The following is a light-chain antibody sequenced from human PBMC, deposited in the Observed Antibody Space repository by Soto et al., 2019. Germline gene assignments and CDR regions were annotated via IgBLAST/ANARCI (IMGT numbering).Light chain of an antibody. J-gene: IGKJ4*01. CDR1: QDISNY. CDR3: QQYDNLPLT. CDR2: EAS. V-gene: IGKV1-33*01. Sequence: DIQMTQSPSSLSSSVGDRVTITCQARQDISNYLNWYQQKPGKAPKLLIYEASNLETGDPSRFSESGSGTDFTFTISSLQPEDIATYYCQQYDNLPLTFGGGTKVEIK.